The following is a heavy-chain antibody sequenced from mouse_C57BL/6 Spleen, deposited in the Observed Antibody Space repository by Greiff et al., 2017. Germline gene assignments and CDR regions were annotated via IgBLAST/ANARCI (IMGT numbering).Heavy chain of an antibody. CDR1: GYSFTGYY. CDR2: INPSTGGT. J-gene: IGHJ4*01. CDR3: ARGGDYDRYAMGY. V-gene: IGHV1-42*01. Sequence: EVQLQQSGPELVKPGASVKISCKASGYSFTGYYMNWVKQSPEKSLEWIGEINPSTGGTTYNQKFKAKATLTVDKSSSTAYMQLKSLTSEDSAVYYCARGGDYDRYAMGYWGQGTSVTVSS. D-gene: IGHD2-4*01.